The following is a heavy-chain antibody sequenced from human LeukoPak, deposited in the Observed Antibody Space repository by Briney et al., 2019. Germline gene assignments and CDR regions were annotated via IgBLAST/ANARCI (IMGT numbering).Heavy chain of an antibody. CDR1: GFTFTDYS. CDR2: ISTVSTYT. V-gene: IGHV3-21*06. Sequence: PGGSLRLSCAPSGFTFTDYSMNWVRQAPGKGLEWVASISTVSTYTFYADSVKGRFSISRDNVRNLLYLQMSSLGAEDTAVYYCARDGSGFYLYNYMDVWGKGTTVTV. J-gene: IGHJ6*03. D-gene: IGHD6-25*01. CDR3: ARDGSGFYLYNYMDV.